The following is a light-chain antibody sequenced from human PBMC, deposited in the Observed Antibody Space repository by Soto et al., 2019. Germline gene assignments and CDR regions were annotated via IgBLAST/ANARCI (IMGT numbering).Light chain of an antibody. CDR3: AAWDDSLSGRV. CDR1: TSNIGSNY. CDR2: MNN. V-gene: IGLV1-47*01. J-gene: IGLJ2*01. Sequence: QSVLTQPPSASGTPGQRVTISCSGSTSNIGSNYVYWYQQLPGPAPKLLIYMNNQRPSGVPDRFSGSKSGTSASLAISGLRSEDEADYYCAAWDDSLSGRVFGGGTKVTVL.